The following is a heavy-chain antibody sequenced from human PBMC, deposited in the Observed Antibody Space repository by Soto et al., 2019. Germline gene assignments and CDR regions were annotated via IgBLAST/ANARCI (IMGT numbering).Heavy chain of an antibody. CDR3: AAARRYSSGRHLDY. V-gene: IGHV1-24*01. Sequence: QVQLVQSGAEVKSPGASVKVSCKVSGYTLTDLSMHWVRQAPGKGLEWMGGFDPEDGETIYAQKFQGRVTLTEDTSTDTAYMELSSLRSEDTAVYYCAAARRYSSGRHLDYWGQGTLVTVSS. D-gene: IGHD6-19*01. J-gene: IGHJ4*02. CDR1: GYTLTDLS. CDR2: FDPEDGET.